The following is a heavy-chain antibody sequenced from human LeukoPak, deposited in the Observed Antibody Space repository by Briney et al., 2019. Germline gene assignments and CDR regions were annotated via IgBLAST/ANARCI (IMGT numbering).Heavy chain of an antibody. J-gene: IGHJ4*02. CDR1: GGSISSSY. CDR3: ARATSYGDYVDY. CDR2: IDYSGNT. D-gene: IGHD4-17*01. Sequence: SETLSLTCTVSGGSISSSYWSWIRQPLGKGLEWIGYIDYSGNTNYNPSLKSRVTISVERSKNQFSLKLSSVTAADTAVYYCARATSYGDYVDYWGQGTLVTVSS. V-gene: IGHV4-59*08.